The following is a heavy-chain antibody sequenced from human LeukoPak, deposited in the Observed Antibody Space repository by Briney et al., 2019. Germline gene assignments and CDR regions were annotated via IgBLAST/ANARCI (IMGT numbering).Heavy chain of an antibody. CDR1: GGSINDAS. Sequence: PSETLSLTCTVSGGSINDASWNWIRQPPGQGLEWIGYIYHSGGTNYNPFLKSRVSISLDTSKNQFSLKLSSVTAADTAVYYCARVGTYYRSLDSWGQGTLVTVSS. V-gene: IGHV4-59*01. J-gene: IGHJ4*02. CDR3: ARVGTYYRSLDS. D-gene: IGHD3-10*01. CDR2: IYHSGGT.